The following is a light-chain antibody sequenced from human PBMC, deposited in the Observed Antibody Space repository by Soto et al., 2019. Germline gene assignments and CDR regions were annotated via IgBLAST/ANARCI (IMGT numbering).Light chain of an antibody. CDR3: MQSLQAPPFT. J-gene: IGKJ2*01. Sequence: DIQMTQSPSTLSASVGDRVTITCRASQSINRWLAWYQQKPGKAPKLLIYDAFTLESGVPSRFSGSGSGTDFTLKISRVEAEDVGVYYCMQSLQAPPFTFGQGTKLEI. CDR2: DAF. V-gene: IGKV1-5*01. CDR1: QSINRW.